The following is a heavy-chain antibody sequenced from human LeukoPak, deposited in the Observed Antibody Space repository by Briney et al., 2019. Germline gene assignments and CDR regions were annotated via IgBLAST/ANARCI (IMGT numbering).Heavy chain of an antibody. D-gene: IGHD5-12*01. Sequence: GGSLRLSCAASGFTFSSYTMNWVRQAPGKGLEWVSSISSSSDYIYYADSVKGRFTISRDNAKNSLYLQMNSLRAEDTAVYYCAKDLSGYGGIDYWGQGTLVTVSS. CDR1: GFTFSSYT. V-gene: IGHV3-21*01. CDR2: ISSSSDYI. J-gene: IGHJ4*02. CDR3: AKDLSGYGGIDY.